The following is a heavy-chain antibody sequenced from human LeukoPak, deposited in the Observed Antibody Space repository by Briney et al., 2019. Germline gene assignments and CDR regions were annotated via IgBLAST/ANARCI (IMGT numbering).Heavy chain of an antibody. CDR2: ISYDGSNK. V-gene: IGHV3-30*03. CDR1: GFTFSNAW. Sequence: GGSLRLSCAASGFTFSNAWMSWVRQAPGKGLEWVAVISYDGSNKYYADSVKGRFTISRDNSKNTLYLQMNSLRAEDTAVYYCARDPGYSSGWYYYDYYMDVWGKGTTVTVSS. J-gene: IGHJ6*03. CDR3: ARDPGYSSGWYYYDYYMDV. D-gene: IGHD6-19*01.